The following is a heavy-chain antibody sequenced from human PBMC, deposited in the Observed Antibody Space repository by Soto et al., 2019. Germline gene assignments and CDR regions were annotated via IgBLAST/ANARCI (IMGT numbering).Heavy chain of an antibody. Sequence: PSETLSLTCTVSGGSISSGGNYWSWIRQHPGKGLEWIGNIYYSGRTYYNPSLKSRVTISVDTSKNQFSLKLSSVTAADTAVYYCARVFSDSSSFFEPWGQGTRVTVSS. CDR3: ARVFSDSSSFFEP. CDR2: IYYSGRT. J-gene: IGHJ5*02. D-gene: IGHD6-13*01. V-gene: IGHV4-31*03. CDR1: GGSISSGGNY.